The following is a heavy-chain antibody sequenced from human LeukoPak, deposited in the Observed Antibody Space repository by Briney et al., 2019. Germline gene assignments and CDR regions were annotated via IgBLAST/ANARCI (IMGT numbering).Heavy chain of an antibody. D-gene: IGHD1-26*01. CDR3: SRESGPFCPFGY. CDR1: GGSSSGTNW. CDR2: IYLAGQT. V-gene: IGHV4/OR15-8*02. Sequence: NTSETLSLTCGETGGSSSGTNWCSWVRQPPGQALGWIGEIYLAGQTNYHPSLNGRVTMSLDKSSNQLSLHLTSVTAADKATYFCSRESGPFCPFGYWGQGTLVIVSS. J-gene: IGHJ4*02.